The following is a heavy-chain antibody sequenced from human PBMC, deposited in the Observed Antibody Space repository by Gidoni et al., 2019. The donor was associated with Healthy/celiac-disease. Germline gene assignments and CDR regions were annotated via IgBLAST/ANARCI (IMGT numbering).Heavy chain of an antibody. Sequence: QVQLQESGPGLVKPSETLSLTCTVSGYSISSGYYWGWIRQPPGKGLEWIGSIYHSGSTYYNPSLKSRVTISVDTSKNQFSLKLSSVTAADTAVYYCARDRVAETYYFDYWGQGTLVTVSS. V-gene: IGHV4-38-2*02. CDR3: ARDRVAETYYFDY. CDR2: IYHSGST. CDR1: GYSISSGYY. D-gene: IGHD6-13*01. J-gene: IGHJ4*02.